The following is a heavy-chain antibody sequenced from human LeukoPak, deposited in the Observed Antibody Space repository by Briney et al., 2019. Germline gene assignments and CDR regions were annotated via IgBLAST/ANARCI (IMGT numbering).Heavy chain of an antibody. V-gene: IGHV3-74*01. D-gene: IGHD3-9*01. Sequence: TGGSLRLSCAASGFTFSSYWMHWVRQAPGKGLVWVSRINSDGSSTSYADSVKGRFTISRDNSKNTLYLQMNSLRAEDTAVYYCAKASNYDILTGYQYYFDYWGQGTLVTVSS. CDR3: AKASNYDILTGYQYYFDY. CDR2: INSDGSST. CDR1: GFTFSSYW. J-gene: IGHJ4*02.